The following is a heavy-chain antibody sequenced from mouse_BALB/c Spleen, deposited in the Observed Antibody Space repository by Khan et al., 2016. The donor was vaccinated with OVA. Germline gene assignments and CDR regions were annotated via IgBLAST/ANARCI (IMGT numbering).Heavy chain of an antibody. CDR1: GYSITSYYA. J-gene: IGHJ2*01. CDR2: IGYSGCT. Sequence: EVQLQESGPGLLKPSQSLSLTCTVTGYSITSYYAWNWIRQFPGNQLEWMAYIGYSGCTTYNPSLRSRISITRDTSKNQFFLQLNSVTTEDTATYYCGSGGLLLRYPDYFDYWGQGTTLTVSS. D-gene: IGHD1-1*01. CDR3: GSGGLLLRYPDYFDY. V-gene: IGHV3-2*02.